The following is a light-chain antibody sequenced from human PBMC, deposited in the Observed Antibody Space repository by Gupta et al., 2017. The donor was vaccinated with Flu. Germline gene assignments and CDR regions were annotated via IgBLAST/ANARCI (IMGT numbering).Light chain of an antibody. V-gene: IGKV1-39*01. Sequence: GDRVTVTCRASQSISSYLNWYQQKPGKAPRLLINAASSLQSGVPSRFSGSGSGTDFTLTINSLQPEDFATYYCQQSYSRPQTFGQEAKVEMK. CDR3: QQSYSRPQT. J-gene: IGKJ1*01. CDR2: AAS. CDR1: QSISSY.